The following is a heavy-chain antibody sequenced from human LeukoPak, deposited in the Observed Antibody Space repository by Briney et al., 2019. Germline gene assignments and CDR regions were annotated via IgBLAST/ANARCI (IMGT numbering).Heavy chain of an antibody. CDR1: GYTFTSYA. V-gene: IGHV7-4-1*02. Sequence: ASVEVSCKASGYTFTSYAMNWVRQAPGQGLEWTGWINTNTGNPTYAQGFTGRFVFSLDTSVSTAYLQISSLKAEDTAVYYCARYYYDSSGYSLFDYWGQGTLVTVSS. CDR3: ARYYYDSSGYSLFDY. CDR2: INTNTGNP. D-gene: IGHD3-22*01. J-gene: IGHJ4*02.